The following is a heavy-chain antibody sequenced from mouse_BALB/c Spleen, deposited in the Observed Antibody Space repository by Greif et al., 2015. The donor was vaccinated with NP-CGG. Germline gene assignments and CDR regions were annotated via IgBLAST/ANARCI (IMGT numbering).Heavy chain of an antibody. V-gene: IGHV5-17*02. D-gene: IGHD4-1*01. CDR3: ARDWDRRDFDV. CDR2: LSSGSSPI. J-gene: IGHJ1*01. Sequence: EVKLMESGGGLVQPGVSRKLSCAASGFTFSSFGMHWVLPAPEKGLEWVAYLSSGSSPIYYTDTVKARFTISRDNPKNTLFLQMTSRRSEDTAMYNCARDWDRRDFDVWVAGTTVTASS. CDR1: GFTFSSFG.